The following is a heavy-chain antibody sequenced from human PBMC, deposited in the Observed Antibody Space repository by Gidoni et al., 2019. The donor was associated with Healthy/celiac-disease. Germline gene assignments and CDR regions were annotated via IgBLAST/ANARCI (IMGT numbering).Heavy chain of an antibody. CDR1: GFTFSSYG. V-gene: IGHV3-33*01. CDR3: ARDPGEYVARLTHFDY. CDR2: IWDDGSNK. J-gene: IGHJ4*02. D-gene: IGHD5-12*01. Sequence: QVQLVESGGGVVQPGRSLRLSCAASGFTFSSYGMHWVRQAPGKGLEWVAVIWDDGSNKYYADSVKGRFTISRDNSKNTLYLQMNSLRAEDTAVYYCARDPGEYVARLTHFDYWGQGTLVTVSS.